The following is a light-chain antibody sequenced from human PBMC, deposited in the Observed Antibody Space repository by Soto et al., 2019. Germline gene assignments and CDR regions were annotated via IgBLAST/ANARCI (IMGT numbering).Light chain of an antibody. CDR1: SSDVGGYNY. Sequence: QSVLTQPASVSGSPGQSITLSCSGSSSDVGGYNYVSWYQQHPGKAPKLIIYEVSNRPSGVSNRFSGSKSGNTASLTISCRQPDDEADYYCSSYTTTSTLGVFGGGTKLTVL. J-gene: IGLJ2*01. CDR3: SSYTTTSTLGV. V-gene: IGLV2-14*01. CDR2: EVS.